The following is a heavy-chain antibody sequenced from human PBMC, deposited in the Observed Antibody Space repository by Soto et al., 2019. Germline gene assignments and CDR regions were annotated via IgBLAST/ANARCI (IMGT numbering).Heavy chain of an antibody. CDR2: ISSSSTTI. J-gene: IGHJ3*02. V-gene: IGHV3-48*02. Sequence: EVQLVESGGGLVQSGGSLRLSCAASGFTFSSYSMNWVRQAPGKGLEWVSYISSSSTTIYYADSVKGRFTISRDNAKNSVYVQMNSLRDEDTAVYYCVGDPDTGMAHYAFDIWGQGTMVTVSS. CDR1: GFTFSSYS. CDR3: VGDPDTGMAHYAFDI. D-gene: IGHD5-18*01.